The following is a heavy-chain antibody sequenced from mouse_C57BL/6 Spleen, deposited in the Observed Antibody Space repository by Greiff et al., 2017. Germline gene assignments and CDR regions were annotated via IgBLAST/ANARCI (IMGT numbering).Heavy chain of an antibody. V-gene: IGHV2-5*01. D-gene: IGHD2-4*01. Sequence: VQLVESGPGLVQPSQSLSITCTVSGFSLTSYGVHWVRQSPGKGLEWLGVIWRGGSTDYNAAFMSRLSITKDNSKSQVFFKMNSLQADDTAIYYCARGGDYDGYAMDYWGQGTSVTVSS. CDR3: ARGGDYDGYAMDY. J-gene: IGHJ4*01. CDR2: IWRGGST. CDR1: GFSLTSYG.